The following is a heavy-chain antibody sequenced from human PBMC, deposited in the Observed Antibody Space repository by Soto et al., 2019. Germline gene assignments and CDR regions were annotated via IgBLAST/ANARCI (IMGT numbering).Heavy chain of an antibody. D-gene: IGHD2-8*01. V-gene: IGHV3-33*01. CDR3: ARDGGYCTNGVCFLSNWFDP. CDR1: GFTFSSYG. CDR2: IWYDGSNK. Sequence: GGSLRLSCAASGFTFSSYGMHWVRQAPGKGLEWVAVIWYDGSNKYYADSVKGRFTISRDNSKNTLYLKMNSLRAEDTAVYYCARDGGYCTNGVCFLSNWFDPWGQGTLVTVSS. J-gene: IGHJ5*02.